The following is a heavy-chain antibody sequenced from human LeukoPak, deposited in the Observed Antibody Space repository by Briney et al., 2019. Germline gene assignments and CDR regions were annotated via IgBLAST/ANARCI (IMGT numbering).Heavy chain of an antibody. CDR3: AKKKGYSSGQGSIIGY. V-gene: IGHV3-23*01. Sequence: AGGSLRLSCAASGFTFSSYAMSWVRQAPGKGLEWVSDISVSGGSTYYADSVKGRFTISRDNSKNTLYLQVNSLRAEDTAVYYCAKKKGYSSGQGSIIGYWGQGTLVTVSS. D-gene: IGHD6-19*01. J-gene: IGHJ4*02. CDR2: ISVSGGST. CDR1: GFTFSSYA.